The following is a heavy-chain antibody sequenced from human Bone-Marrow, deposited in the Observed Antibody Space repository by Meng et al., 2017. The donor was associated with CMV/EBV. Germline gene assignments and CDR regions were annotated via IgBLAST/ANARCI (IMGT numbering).Heavy chain of an antibody. Sequence: GESLKISCAGSGFTFSSHWMSWVRQAPGKGLEWVANIKEDGSEKYYVDSVKGRFTISRGNAKNSLYLQMNSLRAEDTAVYYCARDLIDQELGVDYYYGMDVWGQGTTVTVSS. CDR2: IKEDGSEK. CDR1: GFTFSSHW. D-gene: IGHD1-7*01. V-gene: IGHV3-7*01. J-gene: IGHJ6*02. CDR3: ARDLIDQELGVDYYYGMDV.